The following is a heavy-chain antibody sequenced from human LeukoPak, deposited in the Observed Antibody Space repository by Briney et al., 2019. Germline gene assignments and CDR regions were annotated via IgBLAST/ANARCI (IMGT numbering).Heavy chain of an antibody. CDR2: INPNSGGT. D-gene: IGHD3-10*01. Sequence: ASVKVSCKASGYTFTGYYMHWVRQAPGQGLEWMGWINPNSGGTNYAQKFQGRVTMTRDTSISTAYTELSRLRSDDTAVYYCARDPTRGDFILSTLKDAFDIWGQGTMVTVSS. J-gene: IGHJ3*02. CDR3: ARDPTRGDFILSTLKDAFDI. V-gene: IGHV1-2*02. CDR1: GYTFTGYY.